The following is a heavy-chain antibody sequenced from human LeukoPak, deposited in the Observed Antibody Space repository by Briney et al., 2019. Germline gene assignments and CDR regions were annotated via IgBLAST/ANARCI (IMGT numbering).Heavy chain of an antibody. CDR2: IDSGGST. CDR1: GFTVSSNH. CDR3: TSYGGYSV. V-gene: IGHV3-53*01. D-gene: IGHD4-23*01. J-gene: IGHJ4*02. Sequence: GGSLRLSCAVSGFTVSSNHMSWVRHAAAKGLEWVSVIDSGGSTFYADYVKGRFTISRDNSKNTLHVQMNSLRVEDTAVYYCTSYGGYSVWGQGTLVTVSS.